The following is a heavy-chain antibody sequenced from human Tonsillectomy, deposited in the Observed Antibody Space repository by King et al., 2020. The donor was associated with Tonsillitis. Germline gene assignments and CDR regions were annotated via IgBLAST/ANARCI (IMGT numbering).Heavy chain of an antibody. Sequence: VQLVESGGGLVQPGGSLRLACAASGFTFSSYSMSWVRQAPGKGLDGVSAISGSGGSTYYADSVKGRFTIASDNSKNTLYLQMNSLRAEDTAVYYCARNSFWSGYSPFDYWGQGTLVTVSS. CDR1: GFTFSSYS. CDR3: ARNSFWSGYSPFDY. V-gene: IGHV3-23*04. D-gene: IGHD3-3*01. J-gene: IGHJ4*02. CDR2: ISGSGGST.